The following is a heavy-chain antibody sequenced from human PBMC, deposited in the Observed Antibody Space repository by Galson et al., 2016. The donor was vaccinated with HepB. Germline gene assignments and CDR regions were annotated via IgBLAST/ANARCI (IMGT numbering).Heavy chain of an antibody. D-gene: IGHD1-26*01. CDR1: GFSVSTSGVG. Sequence: PALVKPTQTLTLTCTFSGFSVSTSGVGVGWIRQSPGKALEWLALIYWDDNKRYSPSLKTRLSITKDTSKNQVVLTMTNMDPVDTATYYSSHSRVGATGDYYYGLEVWGQGTTVTVSS. CDR2: IYWDDNK. J-gene: IGHJ6*02. V-gene: IGHV2-5*02. CDR3: SHSRVGATGDYYYGLEV.